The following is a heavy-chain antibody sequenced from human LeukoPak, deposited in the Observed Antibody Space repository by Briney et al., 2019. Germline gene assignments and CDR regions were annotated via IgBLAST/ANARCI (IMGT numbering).Heavy chain of an antibody. J-gene: IGHJ4*02. V-gene: IGHV3-53*01. Sequence: PGGSLRLSCAASGFTVSSNYMSWVRQAPGKGLEWVSVIYSGGSTYYADSVKGRFTISRDNSKNTLYLQMNSLRAEDTAVYYCAKGWLQSPLGYWGQGTLVTVSS. CDR1: GFTVSSNY. CDR2: IYSGGST. D-gene: IGHD5-24*01. CDR3: AKGWLQSPLGY.